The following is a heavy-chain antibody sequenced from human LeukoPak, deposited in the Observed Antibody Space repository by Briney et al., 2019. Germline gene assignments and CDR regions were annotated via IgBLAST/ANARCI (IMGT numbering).Heavy chain of an antibody. J-gene: IGHJ3*01. Sequence: ASVKVSCKASGYRFSNFGITWVRQAPGQGLEWLGWISGYKSVTKYAQNFQGRVTMTTDTSTSTAYMELGSLRSDDTAVYYCGRDEAVSFWLGRIESFHVWGPGTMVIVSS. CDR1: GYRFSNFG. V-gene: IGHV1-18*04. D-gene: IGHD3-3*01. CDR3: GRDEAVSFWLGRIESFHV. CDR2: ISGYKSVT.